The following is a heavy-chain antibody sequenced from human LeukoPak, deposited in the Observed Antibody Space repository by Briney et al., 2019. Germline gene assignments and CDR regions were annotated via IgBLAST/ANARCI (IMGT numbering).Heavy chain of an antibody. D-gene: IGHD3-22*01. J-gene: IGHJ4*02. V-gene: IGHV4-39*01. CDR3: ASGGSSGYYYLFDY. CDR2: IYYSGST. CDR1: GGSISSSSYY. Sequence: SETLSLTCTVSGGSISSSSYYWGWIRQPPGKGPEWIGSIYYSGSTYYNPSLKSRVTISVDTSKNQFSLKLSSVTAADTAVYYCASGGSSGYYYLFDYWGQGTLVTVSS.